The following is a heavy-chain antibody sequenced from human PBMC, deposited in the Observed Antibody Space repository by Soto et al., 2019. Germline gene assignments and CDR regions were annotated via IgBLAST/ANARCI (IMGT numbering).Heavy chain of an antibody. J-gene: IGHJ3*02. CDR1: GYSFTGYY. V-gene: IGHV1-2*02. CDR3: ARVRSGSSRSSAFDI. D-gene: IGHD1-26*01. Sequence: XSVKVSCKASGYSFTGYYMHWVRQAPGQGLEWMGWINPNSGGTNYAQKLQGRVTMTRDTSISTAYMELSRLRSDDTAVYYCARVRSGSSRSSAFDIWGQGTMVTVSS. CDR2: INPNSGGT.